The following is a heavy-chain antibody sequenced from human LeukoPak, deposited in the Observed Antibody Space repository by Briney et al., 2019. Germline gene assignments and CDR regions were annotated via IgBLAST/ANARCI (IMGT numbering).Heavy chain of an antibody. Sequence: SETLSLTCTVSGGSISSYYWSWIRQPPGKGLEWIGYIYYTGSTTYNPSLKSRVTISVDTSKNQVSLRLFSVTAADTAVYYCARSYVFSDAFDIWGQGTMVTASS. V-gene: IGHV4-59*01. CDR3: ARSYVFSDAFDI. CDR2: IYYTGST. CDR1: GGSISSYY. J-gene: IGHJ3*02. D-gene: IGHD3-16*01.